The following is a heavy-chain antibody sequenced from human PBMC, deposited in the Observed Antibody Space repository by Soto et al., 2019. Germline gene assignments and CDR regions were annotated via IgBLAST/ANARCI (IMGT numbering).Heavy chain of an antibody. Sequence: SLKISSKVSVYSFTSYWVGWVSQKPGKGLEWMGIIYPGDSDTRYSPSFQGQVTISADKSISTAYLQWSSLKASDTAMYYCARATSATRWWLRLRQYYFDYWGEGILVTGSS. CDR3: ARATSATRWWLRLRQYYFDY. D-gene: IGHD3-16*01. J-gene: IGHJ4*02. CDR1: VYSFTSYW. CDR2: IYPGDSDT. V-gene: IGHV5-51*01.